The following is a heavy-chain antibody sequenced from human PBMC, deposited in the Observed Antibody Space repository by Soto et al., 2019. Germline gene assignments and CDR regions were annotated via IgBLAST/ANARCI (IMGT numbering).Heavy chain of an antibody. J-gene: IGHJ6*02. CDR2: ISYDGSNK. V-gene: IGHV3-30*18. CDR1: GFTFSSYG. CDR3: AKLGPYDFWSGSGMDV. Sequence: GGSLRLSCAASGFTFSSYGMHWVRQAPGKGLEWVTVISYDGSNKYYADSVKGRFTISRDNSKNTLYLQMNSLRAEDTAVYYCAKLGPYDFWSGSGMDVWGQGTTVTVSS. D-gene: IGHD3-3*01.